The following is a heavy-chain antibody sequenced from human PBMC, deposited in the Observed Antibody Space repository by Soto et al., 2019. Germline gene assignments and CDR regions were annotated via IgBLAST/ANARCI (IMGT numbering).Heavy chain of an antibody. Sequence: SETLSLTCTVSGGSNSGSSYYWGWIREAPGKWLEWIGNIYLSGTTYYNPSLKSRVTISYDTSKNQFYLNLRSVTAADTAVYYCARPLRYSIGPSNWFDPWGPVTLVTV. CDR1: GGSNSGSSYY. J-gene: IGHJ5*02. V-gene: IGHV4-39*01. D-gene: IGHD3-3*02. CDR2: IYLSGTT. CDR3: ARPLRYSIGPSNWFDP.